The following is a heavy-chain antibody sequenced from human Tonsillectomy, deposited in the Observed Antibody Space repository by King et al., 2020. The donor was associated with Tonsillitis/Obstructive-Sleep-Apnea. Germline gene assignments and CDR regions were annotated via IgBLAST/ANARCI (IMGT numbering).Heavy chain of an antibody. Sequence: QVQLVESGGGVVQPGRSLRLSCSASGFTFSSYAMHWVRPAPGKGLEGGAVISYDGSNKYYADSVKGRFTISRDNSKNTLYLQMNSLRAEDTAVYYCARARDVGALRGAFDIWGQGTMVTVSS. D-gene: IGHD1-26*01. V-gene: IGHV3-30*01. CDR1: GFTFSSYA. J-gene: IGHJ3*02. CDR2: ISYDGSNK. CDR3: ARARDVGALRGAFDI.